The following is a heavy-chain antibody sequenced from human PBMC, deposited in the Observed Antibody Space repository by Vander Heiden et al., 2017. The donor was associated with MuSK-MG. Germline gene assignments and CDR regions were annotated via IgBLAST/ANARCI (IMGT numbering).Heavy chain of an antibody. CDR1: GFIFNTYS. Sequence: EVQVLESGGGLVQPGGSLRLSCAASGFIFNTYSMAWVRQAPGKGLEWVSALTNGGDRTYYADSVKGRFTISRDNSKNTLYLQMNILRTEDTAIYYCAKDARRTNGWYYFDSWGQGALVTVSS. J-gene: IGHJ4*02. CDR3: AKDARRTNGWYYFDS. CDR2: LTNGGDRT. D-gene: IGHD6-19*01. V-gene: IGHV3-23*01.